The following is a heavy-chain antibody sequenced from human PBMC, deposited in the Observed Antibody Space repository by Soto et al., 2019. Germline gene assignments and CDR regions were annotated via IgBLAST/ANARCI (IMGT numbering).Heavy chain of an antibody. J-gene: IGHJ4*02. CDR1: GYSCTSYW. CDR2: IYPGDSDT. CDR3: ARLWEGRIQLWGAAFDY. V-gene: IGHV5-51*01. D-gene: IGHD5-18*01. Sequence: PGASVKISCKGSGYSCTSYWIGWVRQMPGKGLEWMGIIYPGDSDTRYSPSFQGQVTIPADKSISTAYLQWSSLKASDTAMYYCARLWEGRIQLWGAAFDYWGQGTLVTVSS.